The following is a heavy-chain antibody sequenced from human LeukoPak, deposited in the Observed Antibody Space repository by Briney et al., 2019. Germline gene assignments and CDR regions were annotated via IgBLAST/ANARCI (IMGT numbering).Heavy chain of an antibody. CDR2: INHSGST. Sequence: SETLSLTCAVYGGSFSGYYWSWIRQPPGKGLEWIGEINHSGSTNYNPSLKSRVTISVDTSKNQFSLKLSSVTAADTAVYYCASNRPESWILEWLHPNPFDYWGQGTLVTVSS. CDR3: ASNRPESWILEWLHPNPFDY. J-gene: IGHJ4*02. V-gene: IGHV4-34*01. D-gene: IGHD3-3*01. CDR1: GGSFSGYY.